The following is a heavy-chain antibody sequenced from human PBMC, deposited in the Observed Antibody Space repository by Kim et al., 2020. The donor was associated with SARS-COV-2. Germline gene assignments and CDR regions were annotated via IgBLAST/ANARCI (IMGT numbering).Heavy chain of an antibody. CDR3: ARGRPGDYIWGILI. D-gene: IGHD3-16*01. J-gene: IGHJ4*02. CDR2: MNPNSGNT. V-gene: IGHV1-8*01. Sequence: ASVKVSCKASGYTFTSYDINWVRQATGQGLEWMGWMNPNSGNTGYAQKFQGRVTMTRNTSISTAYMELSSLRSEDTAVYYCARGRPGDYIWGILIWGQGTLVTVSS. CDR1: GYTFTSYD.